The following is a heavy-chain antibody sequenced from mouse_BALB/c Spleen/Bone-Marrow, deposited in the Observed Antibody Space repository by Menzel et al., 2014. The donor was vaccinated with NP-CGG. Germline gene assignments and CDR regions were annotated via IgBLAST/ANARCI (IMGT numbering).Heavy chain of an antibody. D-gene: IGHD1-2*01. CDR1: GDSITSGY. J-gene: IGHJ2*01. CDR3: TRDYYGP. CDR2: ISYSGNT. V-gene: IGHV3-8*02. Sequence: EVKVVESGPSLVKPSQTLSLPCSVTGDSITSGYWNWIRKFPGNKLEYMGYISYSGNTYYNPSLISRISITRDTSKNQYYLQLNSVTTEDTATYYCTRDYYGPWGQGTTLTVSS.